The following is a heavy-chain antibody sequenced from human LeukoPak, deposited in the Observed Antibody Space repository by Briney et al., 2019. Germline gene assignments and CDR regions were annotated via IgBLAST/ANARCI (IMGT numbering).Heavy chain of an antibody. CDR3: AGEYSGSYRFDY. CDR2: IFHSRNT. J-gene: IGHJ4*02. V-gene: IGHV4-30-2*01. D-gene: IGHD6-6*01. Sequence: SETLSLTCAVSGGTISSGGYTWIWLPQPPGQGLHLIGYIFHSRNTYYNPSLKSRVTISVDTSKNQFCLDLSSVTAADTAVYYCAGEYSGSYRFDYSGQRTLGTVSS. CDR1: GGTISSGGYT.